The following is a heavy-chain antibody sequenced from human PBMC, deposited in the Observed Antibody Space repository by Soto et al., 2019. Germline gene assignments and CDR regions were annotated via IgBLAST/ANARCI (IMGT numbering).Heavy chain of an antibody. CDR2: IIPILGIA. Sequence: QVQLVQSGAEVKKPGSSVKVSCKASGGTFSSYTISWVRQAPGQGLEWMGRIIPILGIANYAQKFQGRGTITADKSTSTAYMELSSLRSEDTAVYYCARSDQLLFPGPNWFDPWGQGTLVTVSS. V-gene: IGHV1-69*02. CDR1: GGTFSSYT. CDR3: ARSDQLLFPGPNWFDP. D-gene: IGHD2-2*01. J-gene: IGHJ5*02.